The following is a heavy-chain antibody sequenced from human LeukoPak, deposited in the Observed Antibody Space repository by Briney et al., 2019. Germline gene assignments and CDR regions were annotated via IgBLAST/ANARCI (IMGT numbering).Heavy chain of an antibody. D-gene: IGHD5-18*01. CDR3: ARDEARGYSYGSGLSDY. V-gene: IGHV3-74*01. CDR1: GFTFSNHW. Sequence: GGSLRLSCAASGFTFSNHWMHWVRQAPGEGLVWVSRIKNDGSSTGYADSVKGRFTISRDNAKNTLYLQMHSLRAEDTAVYYCARDEARGYSYGSGLSDYWGQGTLVTVSS. J-gene: IGHJ4*02. CDR2: IKNDGSST.